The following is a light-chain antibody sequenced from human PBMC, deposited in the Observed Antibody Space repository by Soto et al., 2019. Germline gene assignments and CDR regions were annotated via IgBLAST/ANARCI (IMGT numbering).Light chain of an antibody. CDR2: WAS. J-gene: IGKJ2*01. V-gene: IGKV4-1*01. CDR3: QQYYSSPYT. Sequence: DIVMTQSPDSLAVSLGGRATINCKSSQSVLYSSYNENYLAWYQQKPGQPPKLLIYWASSRASGVPDRFSGSGSGTDFTLTISSLQAEDVAVYYCQQYYSSPYTFGQGTKLEIK. CDR1: QSVLYSSYNENY.